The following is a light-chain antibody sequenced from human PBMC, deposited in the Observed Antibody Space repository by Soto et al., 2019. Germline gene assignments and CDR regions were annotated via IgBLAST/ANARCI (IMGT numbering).Light chain of an antibody. CDR1: QSVSSK. V-gene: IGKV3-15*01. CDR2: GAS. CDR3: QQYNSWLWT. J-gene: IGKJ1*01. Sequence: EIVMTQTPATLSVSPGEGATLSCRASQSVSSKLAWYQQKPGQAPRLLIYGASTRATGIPARFSGSGSGTEFTLIISSLQSEDSAVYYCQQYNSWLWTFGQGTKVDI.